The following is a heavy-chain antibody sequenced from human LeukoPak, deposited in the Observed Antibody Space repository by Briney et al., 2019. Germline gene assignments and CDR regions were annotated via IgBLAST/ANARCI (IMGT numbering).Heavy chain of an antibody. V-gene: IGHV4-30-2*01. Sequence: PSETLSLTCAVSGGSISSGGYSWSWIRQPPGQGLEWIGYIYHSGSTYYNPSLKSRVTMSVDRSKNQFSLELSSVTAADTAVYFCARLFGGTWSGYSWVKPHFGMDVWGQGTTVTVSS. D-gene: IGHD3-3*01. J-gene: IGHJ6*02. CDR3: ARLFGGTWSGYSWVKPHFGMDV. CDR1: GGSISSGGYS. CDR2: IYHSGST.